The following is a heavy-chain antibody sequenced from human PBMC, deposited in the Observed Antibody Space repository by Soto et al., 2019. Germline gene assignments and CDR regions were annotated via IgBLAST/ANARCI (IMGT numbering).Heavy chain of an antibody. V-gene: IGHV1-69*01. CDR2: IIPIFGTA. D-gene: IGHD3-16*01. CDR3: ARPFQSWTWGWYFKL. J-gene: IGHJ2*01. Sequence: QVQLVQSGAEVKKPGSSVKVSCKASGGTFSSDSINWVRQAPGQGLEWMGGIIPIFGTANYAQKFQGRVTLTADEYTSTSHMELSSLRYEYTAVYYCARPFQSWTWGWYFKLWGRGTLVTVSS. CDR1: GGTFSSDS.